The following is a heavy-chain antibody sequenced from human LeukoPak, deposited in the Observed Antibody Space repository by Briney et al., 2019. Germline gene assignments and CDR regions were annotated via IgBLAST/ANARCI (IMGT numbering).Heavy chain of an antibody. J-gene: IGHJ4*02. Sequence: SSETLSLTCAVYGGSFSGYYWSWIRQPPGKGLEWIGEINHSGSTNYNPSLKSRATISVDKSKNQFSLELNSVIAADTAIYYCVKNGHFCLEYWGQGTLVTVSS. D-gene: IGHD3-3*02. V-gene: IGHV4-34*01. CDR3: VKNGHFCLEY. CDR1: GGSFSGYY. CDR2: INHSGST.